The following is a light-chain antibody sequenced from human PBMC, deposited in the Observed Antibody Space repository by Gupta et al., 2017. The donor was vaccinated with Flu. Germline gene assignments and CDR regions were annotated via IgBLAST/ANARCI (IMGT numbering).Light chain of an antibody. CDR1: TRDIGLFDS. CDR2: GVA. V-gene: IGLV2-14*01. J-gene: IGLJ3*02. Sequence: QSALTQPASVSGSPGPSITISCIGITRDIGLFDSVSWYQQQPGKAPKLLIYGVASRPSGISSRFSASKSGNTASLTISGLQEEDEADYYFSAYARGSNWVFGGGTRLTVL. CDR3: SAYARGSNWV.